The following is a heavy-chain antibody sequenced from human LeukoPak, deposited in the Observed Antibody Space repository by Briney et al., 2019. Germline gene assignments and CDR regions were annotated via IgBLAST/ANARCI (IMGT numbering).Heavy chain of an antibody. CDR1: GFTFSSYG. Sequence: GGSLRLSCAASGFTFSSYGMHWVRQAPGKGLEWVAFIRYDEINERYADSVKGRFTISRDNSKNTLYLQMNSLRAEDTAVYYCTYRFDYWGQGTLVTVSS. CDR2: IRYDEINE. V-gene: IGHV3-30*02. D-gene: IGHD3-16*02. CDR3: TYRFDY. J-gene: IGHJ4*02.